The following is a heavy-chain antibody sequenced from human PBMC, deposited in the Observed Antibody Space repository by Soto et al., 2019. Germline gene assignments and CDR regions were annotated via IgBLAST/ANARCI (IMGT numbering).Heavy chain of an antibody. D-gene: IGHD6-6*01. J-gene: IGHJ6*02. Sequence: GASVKVSCKASGGTFSSYAISWVRQAPGQGLEWMGGIIPIFGTANYAQKFQGRVTITADESTSTAYMELGSLRSEDTAVYYCAAPRGGSSSGRKHYYYYGMDVWGQGTTVTVSS. CDR3: AAPRGGSSSGRKHYYYYGMDV. V-gene: IGHV1-69*13. CDR1: GGTFSSYA. CDR2: IIPIFGTA.